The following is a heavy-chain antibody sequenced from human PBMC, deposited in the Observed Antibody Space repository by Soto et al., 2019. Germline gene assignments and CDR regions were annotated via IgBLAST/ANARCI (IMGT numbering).Heavy chain of an antibody. CDR2: FIAMLGTP. Sequence: GASLKVSCKASGGTFGSQGIAWVRQAPGQGLEWMGGFIAMLGTPTYAKKVQGRVTITADESTSTAYMELSSLRSEDTAVYYCARKYVLVGATAFSNWFDPWGQGTLVTVSS. D-gene: IGHD1-26*01. CDR1: GGTFGSQG. V-gene: IGHV1-69*13. J-gene: IGHJ5*02. CDR3: ARKYVLVGATAFSNWFDP.